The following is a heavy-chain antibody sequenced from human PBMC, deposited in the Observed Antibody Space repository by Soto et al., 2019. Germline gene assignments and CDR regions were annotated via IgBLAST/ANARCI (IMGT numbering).Heavy chain of an antibody. Sequence: EVQLVESGGGLVQPGGSLRLSGAVSGFTVSSNYMSWVRQAPGKGLEWVSVIYSGGSTYYADSVKARFTIARHNSKNTLYLQMNSLRAEDTAVYYCARGGNPNYYWGQGTLVTVSS. CDR1: GFTVSSNY. CDR3: ARGGNPNYY. D-gene: IGHD4-4*01. CDR2: IYSGGST. V-gene: IGHV3-53*04. J-gene: IGHJ4*02.